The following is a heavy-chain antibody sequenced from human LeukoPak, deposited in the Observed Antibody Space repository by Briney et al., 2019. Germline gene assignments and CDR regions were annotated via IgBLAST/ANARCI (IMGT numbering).Heavy chain of an antibody. CDR1: GFTFSSYA. D-gene: IGHD3-3*01. V-gene: IGHV3-20*01. Sequence: GGSLRLSCAASGFTFSSYAMSWVRQAPGKGLEWVSGINWNGGSTGYADSVKGRFTISRDNAKNSLYLQMNSLRAEDTALYHCARMSGPFDYWGQGTLVTVSS. CDR2: INWNGGST. CDR3: ARMSGPFDY. J-gene: IGHJ4*02.